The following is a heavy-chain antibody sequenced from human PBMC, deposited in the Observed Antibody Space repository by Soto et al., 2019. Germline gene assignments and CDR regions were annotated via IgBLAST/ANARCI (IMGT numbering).Heavy chain of an antibody. V-gene: IGHV4-34*01. CDR1: GGSFSGYY. Sequence: SETLSLTCAVYGGSFSGYYWSWIRQPPGKGLEWIGEINHSGSTNYNPSLKSRVTISVDTSKNQFSLKLSSVTAADTAVYYCASGDILTGYYTPRWFDPWGQGTLVTVSS. CDR3: ASGDILTGYYTPRWFDP. D-gene: IGHD3-9*01. J-gene: IGHJ5*02. CDR2: INHSGST.